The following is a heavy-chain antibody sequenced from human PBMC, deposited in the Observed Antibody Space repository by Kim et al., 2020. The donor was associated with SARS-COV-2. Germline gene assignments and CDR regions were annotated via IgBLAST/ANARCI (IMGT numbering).Heavy chain of an antibody. Sequence: GGSLRLSCEASGFTFDQYDMTWVRQAPGKGLEWVSSLSFSGHTFYYADSVKGRFSVSRDNSKNEFYLHMSSLRAEDTAVYYCARGPLYRQIDYWGQGTLVTVSS. D-gene: IGHD3-16*01. V-gene: IGHV3-23*01. CDR1: GFTFDQYD. CDR3: ARGPLYRQIDY. J-gene: IGHJ4*02. CDR2: LSFSGHTF.